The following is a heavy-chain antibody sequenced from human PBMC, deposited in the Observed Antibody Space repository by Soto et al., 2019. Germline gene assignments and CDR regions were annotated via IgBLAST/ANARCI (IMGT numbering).Heavy chain of an antibody. J-gene: IGHJ5*02. D-gene: IGHD2-21*01. V-gene: IGHV4-31*03. CDR3: ARLRIATNNYKWFDP. Sequence: TLSLTCSVSVAALNSGNYYWSWILQVPGKGLEWIGHIYVTGAVDYNPSLRDRITISQDTSERQFSLNLRLVTAADTAVYYCARLRIATNNYKWFDPWGQGTLVTVS. CDR2: IYVTGAV. CDR1: VAALNSGNYY.